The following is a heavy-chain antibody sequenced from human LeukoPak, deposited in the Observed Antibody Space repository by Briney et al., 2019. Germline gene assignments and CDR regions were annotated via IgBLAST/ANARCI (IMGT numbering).Heavy chain of an antibody. J-gene: IGHJ4*02. CDR1: GFTFSSHW. CDR3: ARGGRAYYDSSGYDYYFDY. D-gene: IGHD3-22*01. CDR2: IKQDGSEK. V-gene: IGHV3-7*01. Sequence: GGSLRLSCTASGFTFSSHWMTWVRQPPGKGLEWVANIKQDGSEKYYVDSVKGRFTISRDNAKNSLYLQMNSLRAEDTAVYYCARGGRAYYDSSGYDYYFDYWGQGTLVTVSS.